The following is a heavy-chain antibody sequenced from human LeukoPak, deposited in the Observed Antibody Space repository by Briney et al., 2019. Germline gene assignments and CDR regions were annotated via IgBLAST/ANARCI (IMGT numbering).Heavy chain of an antibody. CDR3: ARGYGDQTCDY. CDR1: GFTFSSYT. CDR2: ISSSSGYI. Sequence: GGSLRLSCAASGFTFSSYTMNWVRQAPGKGLEWVSSISSSSGYIYYADSVKGRFTISRDNAKNSLYLQMNSLRAEDTAVHYCARGYGDQTCDYWGQGTLVTVSS. V-gene: IGHV3-21*01. J-gene: IGHJ4*02. D-gene: IGHD4-17*01.